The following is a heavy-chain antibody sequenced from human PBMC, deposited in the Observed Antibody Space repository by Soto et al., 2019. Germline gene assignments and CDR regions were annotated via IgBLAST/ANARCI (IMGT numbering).Heavy chain of an antibody. CDR3: ARGQHSSSDGPYYGMDV. CDR2: ISSSSSYI. D-gene: IGHD6-6*01. V-gene: IGHV3-21*01. J-gene: IGHJ6*02. Sequence: GGSLRLSCAASGFTFSGYSMNCVRQAPGKGLEWVSSISSSSSYIYYAESLKGRFSISRDNAKNSLYLHMNSLRAEDTAVYYCARGQHSSSDGPYYGMDVWGQGTTVTVSS. CDR1: GFTFSGYS.